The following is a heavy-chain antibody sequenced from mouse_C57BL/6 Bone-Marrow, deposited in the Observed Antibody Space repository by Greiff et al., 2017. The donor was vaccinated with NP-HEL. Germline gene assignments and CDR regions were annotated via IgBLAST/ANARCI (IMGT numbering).Heavy chain of an antibody. J-gene: IGHJ3*01. CDR3: ARYDGRLEWFAY. CDR1: GYTFTSYG. V-gene: IGHV1-81*01. D-gene: IGHD2-3*01. CDR2: IYPRSGNT. Sequence: QVQLKQSGAELARPGASVKLSCKASGYTFTSYGISWVKQRTGQGLEWIGEIYPRSGNTYYNEKFKGKATLTADKSSSTAYMELRSLTSEDSAVYFCARYDGRLEWFAYWGQGTLVTVSA.